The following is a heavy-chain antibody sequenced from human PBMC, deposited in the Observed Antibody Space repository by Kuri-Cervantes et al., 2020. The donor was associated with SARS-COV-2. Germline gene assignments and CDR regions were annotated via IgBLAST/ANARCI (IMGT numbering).Heavy chain of an antibody. V-gene: IGHV3-7*01. CDR3: ARDVSALDV. CDR2: IKQDGSEK. Sequence: GESLKISCAASGFTFSSYAMSWVRQAPGKGLEWVANIKQDGSEKYYVDSVKGRFTISRDNAKNSLYMQMNSLRAEDTAVYYCARDVSALDVWGKGTTVTVSS. D-gene: IGHD5/OR15-5a*01. J-gene: IGHJ6*04. CDR1: GFTFSSYA.